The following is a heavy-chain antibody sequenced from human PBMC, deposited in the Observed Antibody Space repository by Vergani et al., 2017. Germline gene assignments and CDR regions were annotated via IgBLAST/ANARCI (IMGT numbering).Heavy chain of an antibody. J-gene: IGHJ6*02. CDR3: ARILGQYYYCGMDV. Sequence: QVTLKESGPVLVKPTETLTLTCTVPGFSLSNARMGVSWIRQPPGKALEWLAHIFSNDEKSYSTSMKSRLTISKDTSKSQVVLTMTNMDPVDTATYYWARILGQYYYCGMDVWGQGTTVTVSS. CDR1: GFSLSNARMG. V-gene: IGHV2-26*01. CDR2: IFSNDEK.